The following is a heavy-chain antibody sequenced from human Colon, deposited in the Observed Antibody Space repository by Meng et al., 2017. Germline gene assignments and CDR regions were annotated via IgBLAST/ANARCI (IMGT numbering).Heavy chain of an antibody. J-gene: IGHJ4*02. Sequence: QLQLPESGPGLVKPSATLSLACSVSGASVSVNSYWSWVRQPPGRGLEWIGQIDHRGSAYYRPSLNSRVTMSLDKSRNQFSLRLTSVTAADTAVYYCARHGGYYQDFWGQGTLVTVSS. CDR1: GASVSVNSY. CDR3: ARHGGYYQDF. D-gene: IGHD4-23*01. V-gene: IGHV4-4*02. CDR2: IDHRGSA.